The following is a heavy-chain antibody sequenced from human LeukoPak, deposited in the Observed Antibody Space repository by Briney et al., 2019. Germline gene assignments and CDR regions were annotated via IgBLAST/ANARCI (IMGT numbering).Heavy chain of an antibody. D-gene: IGHD2-15*01. CDR2: VKSDGGST. CDR1: GFTFSSYW. J-gene: IGHJ5*01. Sequence: PGGSLRLSCAASGFTFSSYWMHWVRQAPGKGLVWVSRVKSDGGSTDYVDAVKGRFTISRDNAKNTLSLQMDSLRAEDTAVYYCVRALSGGSFFGSWGQGTLVTVSS. CDR3: VRALSGGSFFGS. V-gene: IGHV3-74*01.